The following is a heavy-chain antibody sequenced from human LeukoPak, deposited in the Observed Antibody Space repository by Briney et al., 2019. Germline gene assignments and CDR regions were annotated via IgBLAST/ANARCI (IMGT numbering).Heavy chain of an antibody. CDR1: GGSTNSSSYY. D-gene: IGHD3-16*02. J-gene: IGHJ4*02. CDR3: ARKITVWGSYPRHLSPFDY. V-gene: IGHV4-39*01. CDR2: IYYSGST. Sequence: SETLSLTCAVSGGSTNSSSYYWGWIRQPPGKGLEWIGSIYYSGSTYYNPSLKSRVTISVDTSKNQFSLKLSSVTAADTAVYYCARKITVWGSYPRHLSPFDYWGQGTLVTVSS.